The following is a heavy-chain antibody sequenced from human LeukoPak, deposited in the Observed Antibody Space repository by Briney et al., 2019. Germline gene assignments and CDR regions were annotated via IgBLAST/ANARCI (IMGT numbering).Heavy chain of an antibody. D-gene: IGHD6-19*01. V-gene: IGHV1-18*01. J-gene: IGHJ4*02. CDR3: ARALEGYSSGWYFED. Sequence: GASVKVSCKASGYTFTSYGISWVRQAPGQGLEWMGWICAYNGNTNYAQKLQGRVTMTTDTSTSTAYMELRSLRSDDTAVYYCARALEGYSSGWYFEDWGQGTLVTVSS. CDR2: ICAYNGNT. CDR1: GYTFTSYG.